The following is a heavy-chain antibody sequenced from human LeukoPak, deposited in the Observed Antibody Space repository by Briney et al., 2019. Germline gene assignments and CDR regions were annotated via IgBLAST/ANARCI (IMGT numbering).Heavy chain of an antibody. J-gene: IGHJ5*02. D-gene: IGHD2-2*01. V-gene: IGHV3-74*01. CDR3: ARTLGVPSTFDP. Sequence: GGSLRLSCAASGFTFRSFWMHWVRQTPGKGLLWVSRINSDGTSTTYADSVRGRFTISRDNAKNTVYLQMNSLRAEDTAVYYCARTLGVPSTFDPWGQGTLVTVSA. CDR1: GFTFRSFW. CDR2: INSDGTST.